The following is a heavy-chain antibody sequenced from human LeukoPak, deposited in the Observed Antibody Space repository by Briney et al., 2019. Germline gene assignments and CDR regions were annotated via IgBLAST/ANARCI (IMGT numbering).Heavy chain of an antibody. V-gene: IGHV3-23*01. D-gene: IGHD4-23*01. J-gene: IGHJ1*01. CDR2: INNRADET. Sequence: PGGSLRLSCAASGFSFSSYGMSWFRQAPGKGLEWVSTINNRADETHYADSVKGRFTISRDNSKNTLYLQMNSLRAEDTAVYYCAKDDYGGNSGRGYFQHWGQGTLVTVSS. CDR1: GFSFSSYG. CDR3: AKDDYGGNSGRGYFQH.